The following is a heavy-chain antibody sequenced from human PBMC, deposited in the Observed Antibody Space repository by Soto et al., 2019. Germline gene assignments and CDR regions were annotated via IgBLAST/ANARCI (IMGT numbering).Heavy chain of an antibody. D-gene: IGHD2-2*01. CDR3: ARSQGSSTSLEIYYYYYYGMDV. V-gene: IGHV1-69*01. CDR2: IIPISGTA. J-gene: IGHJ6*02. CDR1: GGTFSSYA. Sequence: QVQLVQSGAEVKKPGSSVKVSCKASGGTFSSYAISWVRQAPGQGLEWMGGIIPISGTANDEQKFQARVTIAADESTSTAYMRLSSLRSEDMAVYYCARSQGSSTSLEIYYYYYYGMDVWGQGTTVTVSS.